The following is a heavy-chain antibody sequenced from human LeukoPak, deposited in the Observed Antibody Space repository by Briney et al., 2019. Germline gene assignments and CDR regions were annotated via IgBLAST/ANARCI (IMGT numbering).Heavy chain of an antibody. V-gene: IGHV3-21*01. J-gene: IGHJ4*02. D-gene: IGHD3-22*01. CDR3: ARDPHLNYYDSSGPSGPMDY. CDR1: GLTFSSYS. CDR2: ISSSSSYI. Sequence: TGGSLSLSCAASGLTFSSYSMNWVRHATGKGLEWVSSISSSSSYIYYADSVKSRFTISRDNAKNSLYLQMNSLRAEDTAVYYCARDPHLNYYDSSGPSGPMDYWGQGTLVTVSS.